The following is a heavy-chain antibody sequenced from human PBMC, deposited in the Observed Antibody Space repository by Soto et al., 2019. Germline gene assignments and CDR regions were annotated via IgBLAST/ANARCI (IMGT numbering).Heavy chain of an antibody. J-gene: IGHJ5*02. V-gene: IGHV4-34*01. D-gene: IGHD3-22*01. CDR2: INHSGST. Sequence: PSETLSLTCAVYGGSFSGYYWSWIRQPPGKGLEWIGEINHSGSTNYKWSLKSRLTISVDTSKDQFSLKLISVTAADTAVYYCARKYDSSGYYYAWGQGNLVTVSS. CDR3: ARKYDSSGYYYA. CDR1: GGSFSGYY.